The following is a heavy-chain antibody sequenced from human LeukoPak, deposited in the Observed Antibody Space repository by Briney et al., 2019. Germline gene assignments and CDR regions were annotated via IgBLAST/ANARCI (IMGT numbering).Heavy chain of an antibody. J-gene: IGHJ4*02. V-gene: IGHV3-7*01. CDR3: ARERYDDYFDS. CDR2: INRDGSDK. Sequence: GGSLRLFCAASGFTFSTYWMSWVRQAPGKGLGWVANINRDGSDKYYVDSVKGRFTISRDNAKNSLFLQINSLRAEDTAVFYCARERYDDYFDSWGQGTLVTVSS. CDR1: GFTFSTYW. D-gene: IGHD3-3*01.